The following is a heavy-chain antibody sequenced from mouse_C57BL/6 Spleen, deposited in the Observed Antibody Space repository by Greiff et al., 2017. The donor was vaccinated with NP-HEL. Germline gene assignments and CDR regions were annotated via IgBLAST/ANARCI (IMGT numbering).Heavy chain of an antibody. CDR3: ARDSFITTVVAPPWFAY. Sequence: EVMLVESGGGLVKPGGSLKLSCAASGFTFSSYAMSWVRQTPEKRLEWVATISDGGSYTYYPDNVKGRFTISRDNAKNNLYLQMSHLKSEDTAMYYCARDSFITTVVAPPWFAYWGQGTLVTVSA. V-gene: IGHV5-4*01. CDR1: GFTFSSYA. CDR2: ISDGGSYT. D-gene: IGHD1-1*01. J-gene: IGHJ3*01.